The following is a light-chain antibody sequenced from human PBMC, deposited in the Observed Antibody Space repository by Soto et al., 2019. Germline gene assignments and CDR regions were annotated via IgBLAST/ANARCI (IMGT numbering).Light chain of an antibody. CDR1: SSDVGGYNY. V-gene: IGLV2-11*01. CDR3: CSYVGTIPSYV. Sequence: QSVLTQPRSVSGSPGQSVTISCTGTSSDVGGYNYVSWYQQHPGKAPKVMIYDVGKRPSGGPDRFSGPKAGNTATLTISGLQAEEEADYYCCSYVGTIPSYVFGTGTRSPS. J-gene: IGLJ1*01. CDR2: DVG.